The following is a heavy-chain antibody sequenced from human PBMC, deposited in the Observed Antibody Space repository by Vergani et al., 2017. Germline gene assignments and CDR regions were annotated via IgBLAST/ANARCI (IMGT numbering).Heavy chain of an antibody. CDR3: ARRSGIVYDIFSGTQYFFDF. V-gene: IGHV4-38-2*02. CDR1: GDSISSYY. CDR2: IYRTGRT. D-gene: IGHD3-9*01. Sequence: QVQLQESGPGLVKPSETLSLTCTVSGDSISSYYWDWIRQPPGKGLEWIGSIYRTGRTHFNPSLKSRVTISVDTSNNHFSLRLNSLTAADTAVYYCARRSGIVYDIFSGTQYFFDFWGQGTLVTVSS. J-gene: IGHJ4*02.